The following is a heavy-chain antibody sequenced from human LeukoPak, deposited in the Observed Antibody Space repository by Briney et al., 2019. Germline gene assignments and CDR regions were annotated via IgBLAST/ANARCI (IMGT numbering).Heavy chain of an antibody. V-gene: IGHV4-34*01. CDR3: ARGRLGSGWPRYFDY. D-gene: IGHD6-19*01. J-gene: IGHJ4*02. CDR1: GGSFSGYY. CDR2: INHSGST. Sequence: SETLSLTCAVYGGSFSGYYWSWIRQPPGKGLEWIGEINHSGSTNYNPSLKSRVTISVGTSKNQFSLKLSSVTAADTAVYYCARGRLGSGWPRYFDYWGQGTLVTVSS.